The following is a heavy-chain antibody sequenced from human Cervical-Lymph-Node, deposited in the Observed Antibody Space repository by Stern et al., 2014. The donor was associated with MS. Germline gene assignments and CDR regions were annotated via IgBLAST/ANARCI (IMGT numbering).Heavy chain of an antibody. Sequence: QLQLQESGPGLVKPSGTLSLTCTVSGASLSGGNWWTWVRQPPGKGLEWIGEIFQSGDPNYNPSLRSRVVMLVDSSKSQFSLQLTSVTAADTAVYYCARGGGTDSPTYDYWGQGTLVTVS. CDR2: IFQSGDP. CDR3: ARGGGTDSPTYDY. CDR1: GASLSGGNW. J-gene: IGHJ4*02. D-gene: IGHD3-16*01. V-gene: IGHV4/OR15-8*02.